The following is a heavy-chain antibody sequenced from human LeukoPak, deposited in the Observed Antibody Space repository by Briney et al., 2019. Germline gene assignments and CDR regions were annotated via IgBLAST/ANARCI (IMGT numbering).Heavy chain of an antibody. J-gene: IGHJ6*03. D-gene: IGHD6-13*01. CDR3: ARVMHSSSSTYYYYYMDV. V-gene: IGHV4-39*07. CDR2: LYYSGST. CDR1: GGSLSSSIYY. Sequence: SETLSLTCTVSGGSLSSSIYYWGWIRQPPGEGLEWIGSLYYSGSTYYIPSLKSRVTISVDTSKNQFSLKLSSVTAAHTAVYYCARVMHSSSSTYYYYYMDVWGKGTTVTVSS.